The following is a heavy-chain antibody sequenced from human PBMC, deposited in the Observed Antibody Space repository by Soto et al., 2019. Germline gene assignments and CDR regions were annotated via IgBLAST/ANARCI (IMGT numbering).Heavy chain of an antibody. D-gene: IGHD1-7*01. CDR1: GGSFSCYS. V-gene: IGHV4-34*01. Sequence: SETLSLTCAVYGGSFSCYSWNWIRQPPGKGLEWIGEINQSGRSNYNPSLKSRGTISLDTSKNQFSLRLTSVTAADTAVYYCARGEGRLTGTRFDPWGQGTLVTVSS. CDR3: ARGEGRLTGTRFDP. CDR2: INQSGRS. J-gene: IGHJ5*02.